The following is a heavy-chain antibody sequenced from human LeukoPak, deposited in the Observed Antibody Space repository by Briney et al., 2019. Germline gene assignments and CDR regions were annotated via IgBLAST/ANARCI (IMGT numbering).Heavy chain of an antibody. CDR3: AGLELDYWYFDL. V-gene: IGHV4-38-2*01. CDR2: IYYSGST. CDR1: GFTFSSYV. Sequence: GSLRLSCAASGFTFSSYVMSWVRQAPGKGLEWIGSIYYSGSTYYNPSLKSRVTISVDTSKNQFSLKLSSVTAADTAVYYCAGLELDYWYFDLWGRGTLVTVSS. D-gene: IGHD1-1*01. J-gene: IGHJ2*01.